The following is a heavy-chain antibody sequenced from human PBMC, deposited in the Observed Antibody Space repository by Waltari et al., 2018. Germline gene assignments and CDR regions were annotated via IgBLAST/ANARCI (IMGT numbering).Heavy chain of an antibody. CDR3: ARDRGASGYDFDY. V-gene: IGHV3-53*01. CDR1: GFNVFSNY. CDR2: IYSGGGTT. J-gene: IGHJ4*02. Sequence: EVQLVESGRGLIQPGGSLRLSCAASGFNVFSNYMSWVRQAPGKGREWVSVIYSGGGTTSYADSVKGRFTISRDDSRNIVYLQMNSLRADDTAVYYCARDRGASGYDFDYWGQGVLVTVSS. D-gene: IGHD5-12*01.